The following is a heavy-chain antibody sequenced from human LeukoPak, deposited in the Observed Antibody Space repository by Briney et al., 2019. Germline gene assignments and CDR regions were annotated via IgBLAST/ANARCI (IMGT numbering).Heavy chain of an antibody. D-gene: IGHD5-18*01. J-gene: IGHJ6*02. V-gene: IGHV1-69*04. CDR1: GFTFSSYA. CDR2: IIPILGIA. CDR3: ARGYGQLWFGYYGMDV. Sequence: PGGSLRLSCAASGFTFSSYAISWVRQAPGQGLEWMGRIIPILGIANYAQKFQGRVTITADKSTSTAYMELSSLRSEDTAVYYCARGYGQLWFGYYGMDVWGQGTTVTVSS.